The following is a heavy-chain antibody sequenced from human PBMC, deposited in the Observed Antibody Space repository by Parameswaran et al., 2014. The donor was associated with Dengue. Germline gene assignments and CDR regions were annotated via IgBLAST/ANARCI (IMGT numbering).Heavy chain of an antibody. Sequence: WVRQAPGQGLEWMGGIIPIFGTANYAQKFQGRVTIIADKSTSTAYMELSSLRSEDTAVYYCAREGGDCSGGSCYDYWGQGTLVTVSS. CDR3: AREGGDCSGGSCYDY. J-gene: IGHJ4*02. V-gene: IGHV1-69*06. D-gene: IGHD2-15*01. CDR2: IIPIFGTA.